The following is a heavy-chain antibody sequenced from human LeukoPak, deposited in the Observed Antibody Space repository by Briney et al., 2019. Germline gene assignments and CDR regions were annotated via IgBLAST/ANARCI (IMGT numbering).Heavy chain of an antibody. CDR3: AKSPGAGSYRSYFDY. CDR1: GFTFDDYA. V-gene: IGHV3-9*03. J-gene: IGHJ4*02. CDR2: ISWNSGSI. Sequence: GRSLRLSCAASGFTFDDYAMHWVRQAPGKGLERVSGISWNSGSIGYADSVKGRFTISRDNAKNSLYLQMNSLRAEDMALYYCAKSPGAGSYRSYFDYWGQGTLVTVSS. D-gene: IGHD3-16*02.